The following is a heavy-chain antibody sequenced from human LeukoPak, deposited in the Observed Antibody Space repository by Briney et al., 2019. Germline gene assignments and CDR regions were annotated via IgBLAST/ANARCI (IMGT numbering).Heavy chain of an antibody. D-gene: IGHD2-15*01. J-gene: IGHJ5*02. CDR3: ARDLGGYCSGGSCYNWFDP. V-gene: IGHV1-2*02. CDR2: INPNSGGT. CDR1: GGTFSNHA. Sequence: ASVKVSCKASGGTFSNHAVSWVRQAPGQGLEWMGWINPNSGGTNYAQKFQGRVTMTRDTSISTAYMELSRLRSDDTAVYYCARDLGGYCSGGSCYNWFDPWGQGTLVTVSS.